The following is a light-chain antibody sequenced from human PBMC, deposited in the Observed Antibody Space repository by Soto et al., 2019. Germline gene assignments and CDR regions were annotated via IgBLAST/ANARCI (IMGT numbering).Light chain of an antibody. CDR3: GTWDSSLPGEV. CDR1: SSNIGNNY. V-gene: IGLV1-51*02. Sequence: QSVLTQPPSVSAAPGQKVTISCSGSSSNIGNNYVSWYQQLPGTAPKLLIYENNKRPSGIPDRFSGSKSGTSATLGITGLQTGDEADYYCGTWDSSLPGEVFGTGTSSPS. J-gene: IGLJ1*01. CDR2: ENN.